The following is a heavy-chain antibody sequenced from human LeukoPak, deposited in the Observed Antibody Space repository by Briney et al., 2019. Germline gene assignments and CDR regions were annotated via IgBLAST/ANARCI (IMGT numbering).Heavy chain of an antibody. D-gene: IGHD2-15*01. Sequence: GGSLRLSCAASGFTFSRYAMSWVRQTPGKGLEWISTISGGADISYYADSVKGRFAISRDNSKNALYLQMNSLREEDTAIYYCVSSGCGGSCLELFDSWAQGPLVTVSS. CDR2: ISGGADIS. CDR1: GFTFSRYA. J-gene: IGHJ4*02. V-gene: IGHV3-23*01. CDR3: VSSGCGGSCLELFDS.